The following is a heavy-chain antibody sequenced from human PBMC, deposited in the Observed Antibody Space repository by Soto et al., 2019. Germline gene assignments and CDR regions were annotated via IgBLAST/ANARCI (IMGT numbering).Heavy chain of an antibody. Sequence: PGASLRLSCATSGFTFSSYAMHWVRQAPGTGLEWVAVISYDGSNKYYADSVKGRFTISRDNSKNTLYLQMNSLRAEDTAVYYCAAGRGIQLWPPYFDYWGQGT. V-gene: IGHV3-30-3*01. J-gene: IGHJ4*02. CDR3: AAGRGIQLWPPYFDY. CDR1: GFTFSSYA. CDR2: ISYDGSNK. D-gene: IGHD5-18*01.